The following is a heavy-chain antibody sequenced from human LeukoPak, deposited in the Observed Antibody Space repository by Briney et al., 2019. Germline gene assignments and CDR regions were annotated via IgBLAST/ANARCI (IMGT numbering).Heavy chain of an antibody. CDR1: GGSISSGGYY. V-gene: IGHV4-31*03. J-gene: IGHJ4*02. D-gene: IGHD3-9*01. Sequence: PSQTLSLTCTVSGGSISSGGYYWSWIRQHPGKGLEWIGYIYYSGNTYYNPSLKSRVTISVDTSKNQFSLKLSSVTAADTAVYYCARVSPSDYDILTGYLAYYFDYWGQGTLVTVSS. CDR2: IYYSGNT. CDR3: ARVSPSDYDILTGYLAYYFDY.